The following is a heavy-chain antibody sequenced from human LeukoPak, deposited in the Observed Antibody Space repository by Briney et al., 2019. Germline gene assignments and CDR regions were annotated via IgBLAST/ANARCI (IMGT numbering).Heavy chain of an antibody. V-gene: IGHV4-34*01. Sequence: PPETLSLTCAVYGESFRGYYWSWIRQPPGKGLGWIGDINHSGSTNYNPSLKSRVTISVDTSKNQFSLNLNSVTAADTAVYYCARGGGRDFDYWGQGTLVTVSS. J-gene: IGHJ4*02. D-gene: IGHD2-15*01. CDR3: ARGGGRDFDY. CDR1: GESFRGYY. CDR2: INHSGST.